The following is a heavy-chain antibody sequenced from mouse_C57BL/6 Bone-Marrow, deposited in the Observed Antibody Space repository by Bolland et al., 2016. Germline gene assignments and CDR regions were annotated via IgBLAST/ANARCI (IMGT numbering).Heavy chain of an antibody. CDR2: INPNNGGT. CDR3: ARLGRGAMDY. J-gene: IGHJ4*01. V-gene: IGHV1-26*01. D-gene: IGHD4-1*01. Sequence: INPNNGGTSYNQKFKGKATLTVDKSSSTAYMELRSLTSEDSAVYYCARLGRGAMDYWGQGT.